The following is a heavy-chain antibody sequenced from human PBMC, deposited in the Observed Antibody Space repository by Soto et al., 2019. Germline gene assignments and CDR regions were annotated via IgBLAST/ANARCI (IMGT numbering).Heavy chain of an antibody. D-gene: IGHD3-10*01. CDR3: ARVAYYSGSGSYFWFDP. Sequence: ETLSLTYTVSGVSVRPYYWSSFRQPPGKGLEWIGYIYYTGSTNYNPSLKSRVTISVDTSKNQFSLQLSSVTAADTAVYYCARVAYYSGSGSYFWFDPWGQGTLVTVS. CDR2: IYYTGST. J-gene: IGHJ5*02. V-gene: IGHV4-59*02. CDR1: GVSVRPYY.